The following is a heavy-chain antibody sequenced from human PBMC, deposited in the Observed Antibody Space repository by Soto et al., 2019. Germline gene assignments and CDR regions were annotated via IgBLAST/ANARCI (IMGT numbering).Heavy chain of an antibody. D-gene: IGHD3-10*01. CDR2: IYTGDYNT. Sequence: PGESLKTLRKGPGYSFPSYWNGLDRQMPGKGLEWIGIIYTGDYNTRYSPSYQGQVTISADKYISPDYLQWSSLKASDTAMYYCAILRGRPIYYYGMDVWGQGTPVTVSS. CDR1: GYSFPSYW. J-gene: IGHJ6*02. V-gene: IGHV5-51*01. CDR3: AILRGRPIYYYGMDV.